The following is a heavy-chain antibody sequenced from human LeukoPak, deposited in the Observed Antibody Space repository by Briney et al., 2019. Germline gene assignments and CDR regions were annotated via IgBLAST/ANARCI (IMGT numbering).Heavy chain of an antibody. Sequence: GGSLRLSCAASGFTFSSYGMHWVRQAPGKGLEWVAVIWYDGSSKYYADSVKGRFTISRDNSKNTLYLQMNSLRAEDTAVYYCARGRGDSGSSRRARYFDYWGQGTLVTVSS. J-gene: IGHJ4*02. CDR2: IWYDGSSK. CDR3: ARGRGDSGSSRRARYFDY. CDR1: GFTFSSYG. D-gene: IGHD1-26*01. V-gene: IGHV3-33*01.